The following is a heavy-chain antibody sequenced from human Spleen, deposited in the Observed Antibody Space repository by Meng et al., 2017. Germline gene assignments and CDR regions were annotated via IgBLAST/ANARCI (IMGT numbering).Heavy chain of an antibody. V-gene: IGHV1-46*01. J-gene: IGHJ4*02. CDR3: ARAQISTVYYFDY. D-gene: IGHD3-3*01. CDR1: GYTFTTYY. Sequence: ASVKVTCKASGYTFTTYYMHWVRQAPGQGLEWMGIITPSGGTTRSAQKFQGRVTMTSDTSTSTLYMELSSLRSEDTAVYYCARAQISTVYYFDYWGQGTLVTVSS. CDR2: ITPSGGTT.